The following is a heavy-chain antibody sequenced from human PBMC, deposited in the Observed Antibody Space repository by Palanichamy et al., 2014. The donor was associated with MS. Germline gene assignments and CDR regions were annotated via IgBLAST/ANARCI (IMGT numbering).Heavy chain of an antibody. J-gene: IGHJ4*02. CDR3: ARDYCSGNTCYFVSAVFDY. D-gene: IGHD2-15*01. Sequence: PQLQESGSGLVKPSETLSLTCAVSGGSIRNNDYYWGWIRQPPGKGLEWIGSISNSGITQFNPSLKSRVTISVDTSKNQFSLEVTSVTAADTAVYYCARDYCSGNTCYFVSAVFDYWGQGTPVTVSS. CDR2: ISNSGIT. CDR1: GGSIRNNDYY. V-gene: IGHV4-39*07.